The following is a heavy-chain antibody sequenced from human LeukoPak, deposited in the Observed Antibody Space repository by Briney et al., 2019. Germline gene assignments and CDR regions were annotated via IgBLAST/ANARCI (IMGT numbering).Heavy chain of an antibody. CDR1: GFTLSSYC. Sequence: GGSLRLSCAASGFTLSSYCMSWVRQAPGKGREGVANIKQDGSEKSYVDSVKGRFTISRDNDKNSLYLRMDSLRAEDTDVYYCARDTAYSTRNYYYYMDVWGKGTTVTVSS. CDR2: IKQDGSEK. D-gene: IGHD6-13*01. CDR3: ARDTAYSTRNYYYYMDV. J-gene: IGHJ6*03. V-gene: IGHV3-7*01.